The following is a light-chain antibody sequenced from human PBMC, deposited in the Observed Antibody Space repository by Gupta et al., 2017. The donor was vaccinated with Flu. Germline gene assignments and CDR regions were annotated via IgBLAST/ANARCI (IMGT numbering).Light chain of an antibody. CDR2: DAS. V-gene: IGKV3-11*01. Sequence: SPATLSLSPGERATLSCRASQSVSSYLAWYQQKPGQAPRLLIYDASNRATGIPARFSGSGPGTDFTLTISSLEPEDFAVYYCQQRSNRFTFGPGTKVDIK. CDR3: QQRSNRFT. J-gene: IGKJ3*01. CDR1: QSVSSY.